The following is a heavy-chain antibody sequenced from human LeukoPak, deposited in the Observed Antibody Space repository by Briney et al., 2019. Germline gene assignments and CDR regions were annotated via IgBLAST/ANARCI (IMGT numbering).Heavy chain of an antibody. CDR2: IYTSGST. CDR3: ARVGSGRGAYNWFDP. CDR1: GGSISSYY. V-gene: IGHV4-4*07. D-gene: IGHD6-19*01. Sequence: PSETLSLTCTVSGGSISSYYWSWIRQPAGKGLEWIGRIYTSGSTNYNPSLKSRVTMSVDTSKNQFSLKLSSATAADTAVYYCARVGSGRGAYNWFDPWGQGTLVTVSS. J-gene: IGHJ5*02.